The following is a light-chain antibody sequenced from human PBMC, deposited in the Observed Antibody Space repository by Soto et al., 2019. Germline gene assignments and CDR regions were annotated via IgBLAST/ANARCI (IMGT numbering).Light chain of an antibody. V-gene: IGLV2-11*01. CDR2: HVS. CDR3: CTDAGSYKV. Sequence: QSVLTQPRSVSGSPGQSVTISCTETSSDVGAYDYVAWYQQHPGKAPKLLIYHVSKRPSGVPDRFSGSKSGNTASLTISGLQAEDEADYYCCTDAGSYKVFGIGTKVTVL. J-gene: IGLJ1*01. CDR1: SSDVGAYDY.